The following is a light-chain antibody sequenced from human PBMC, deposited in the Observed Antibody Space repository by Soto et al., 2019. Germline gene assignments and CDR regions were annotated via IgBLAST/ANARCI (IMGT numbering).Light chain of an antibody. CDR3: MQGTHWPPYT. J-gene: IGKJ2*01. V-gene: IGKV2-30*01. CDR2: KVS. CDR1: QSLAYSDGNTY. Sequence: DVVMTQSPLSLPVTLGQPASISCRSSQSLAYSDGNTYLNWFQQRPGHSPRRLIYKVSKRDSGGPDRFSGSGAGTDFTLKISRLEAEDVGVYYCMQGTHWPPYTFGQGTKLEIK.